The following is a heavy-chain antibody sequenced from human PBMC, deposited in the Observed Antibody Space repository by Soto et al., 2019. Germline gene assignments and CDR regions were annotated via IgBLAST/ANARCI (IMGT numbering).Heavy chain of an antibody. D-gene: IGHD3-16*02. Sequence: PGGSLRLSCEASGFIFEDYDMHWVRQPPGKGLQWVSGISWNSGDKDYGDSVKGRFTISRDNAKNSLDLQMSSLRVEDTATYYCVKKSRSHTRCYTGWFFDLWGRGTLVTVSS. J-gene: IGHJ2*01. CDR1: GFIFEDYD. V-gene: IGHV3-9*01. CDR3: VKKSRSHTRCYTGWFFDL. CDR2: ISWNSGDK.